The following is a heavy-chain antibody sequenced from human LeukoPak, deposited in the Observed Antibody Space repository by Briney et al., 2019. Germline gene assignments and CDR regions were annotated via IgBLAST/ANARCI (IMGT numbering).Heavy chain of an antibody. CDR1: GYTFTSYY. D-gene: IGHD4-11*01. CDR3: ARDTPLPTVTTRGSFDY. V-gene: IGHV1-46*01. Sequence: ASVKVSCKASGYTFTSYYMHWVRQAPGQGLEWMGLINPSGGSTSYAQKFQGRVTMTRDMSTSTAYMELRSLRSDDTAVYYCARDTPLPTVTTRGSFDYWGQGALVTVSS. CDR2: INPSGGST. J-gene: IGHJ4*02.